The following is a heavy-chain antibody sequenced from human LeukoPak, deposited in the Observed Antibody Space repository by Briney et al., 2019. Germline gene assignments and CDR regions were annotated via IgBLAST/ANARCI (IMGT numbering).Heavy chain of an antibody. V-gene: IGHV3-7*01. CDR2: IKQDGSEK. J-gene: IGHJ6*02. CDR3: ARDGGYCSSTSCSPDRGYYYYGMDV. D-gene: IGHD2-2*01. CDR1: GFTFSSYW. Sequence: GGSLRLSCAASGFTFSSYWMSWVRQAPGKGLEWVANIKQDGSEKYYVDSVKGRFTISRDNSKNTLYLQMNSLRAEDTAVYYCARDGGYCSSTSCSPDRGYYYYGMDVWGQGTTVTVSS.